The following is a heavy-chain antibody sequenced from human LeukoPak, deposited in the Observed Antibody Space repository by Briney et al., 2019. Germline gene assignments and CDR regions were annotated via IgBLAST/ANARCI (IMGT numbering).Heavy chain of an antibody. CDR2: ISPIFGTA. J-gene: IGHJ6*04. Sequence: VKVSCKASGGTFSSYASSWVRQAPGQGLEWMGGISPIFGTANYAQKFQGRVTITADESTSTAYMELSSLRSEDTAVYYCARDRSRGYYGSGSHHAGGMDVWGKGTTVTVSS. CDR1: GGTFSSYA. D-gene: IGHD3-10*01. V-gene: IGHV1-69*13. CDR3: ARDRSRGYYGSGSHHAGGMDV.